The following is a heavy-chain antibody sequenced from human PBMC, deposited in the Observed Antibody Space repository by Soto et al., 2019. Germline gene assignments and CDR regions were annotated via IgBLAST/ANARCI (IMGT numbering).Heavy chain of an antibody. D-gene: IGHD4-4*01. CDR2: IHPSGSI. J-gene: IGHJ6*02. CDR1: GGSLSDYY. V-gene: IGHV4-34*01. Sequence: QVQLQQWGAGLLKPSETLSLTCAVSGGSLSDYYWPWIRHSPGRGLEWIGEIHPSGSINYNPSIRSRVTISVDTSKDQFSLKLTSLTAAYTAIYYCARGRDEYRLGNVWGHGTTVTVSS. CDR3: ARGRDEYRLGNV.